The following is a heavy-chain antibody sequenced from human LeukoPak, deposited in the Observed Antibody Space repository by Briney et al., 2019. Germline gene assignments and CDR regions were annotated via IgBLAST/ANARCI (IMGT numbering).Heavy chain of an antibody. V-gene: IGHV4-61*01. CDR1: GGSVSSGSYY. Sequence: SETLSLTCTVSGGSVSSGSYYWSWIRQPPGKGLEWIGYIYYSGSTNYNPSLKSRVTISVDTSKNQFSLKLSSVTAADTAVYYCAKDVGSYYVGSLAYWGQGTLVTVSS. J-gene: IGHJ4*02. D-gene: IGHD1-26*01. CDR2: IYYSGST. CDR3: AKDVGSYYVGSLAY.